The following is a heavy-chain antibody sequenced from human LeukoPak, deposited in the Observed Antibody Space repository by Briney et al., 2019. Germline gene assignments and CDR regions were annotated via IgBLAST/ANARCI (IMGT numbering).Heavy chain of an antibody. CDR1: GFTFDDYT. D-gene: IGHD2-21*01. J-gene: IGHJ4*02. V-gene: IGHV3-43*01. CDR3: TEAMGTIYFDQ. Sequence: GGSLRLSCATSGFTFDDYTIHWLRQTPGKGLEWVSLVRGGTTLYSDSVKGRVTTYRDNSKNSLCLQMDSLRTEDTGLYFCTEAMGTIYFDQGGRGTVVTVS. CDR2: VRGGTT.